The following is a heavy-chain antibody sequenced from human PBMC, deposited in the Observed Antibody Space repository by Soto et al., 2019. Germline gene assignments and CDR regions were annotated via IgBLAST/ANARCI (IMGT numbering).Heavy chain of an antibody. V-gene: IGHV3-30*04. CDR1: GFLFSGYA. J-gene: IGHJ4*02. Sequence: QVRLVESGGGVVQPGGSLRLSCATSGFLFSGYAMHWVRQTPGKGLEWVAVISYDGKEKYYADSAEGRFTISRESSGVTLYLQMSSLRVEDTAVYYCARGRGLAARPQHLDHWGQGTLVTVSS. CDR2: ISYDGKEK. D-gene: IGHD6-6*01. CDR3: ARGRGLAARPQHLDH.